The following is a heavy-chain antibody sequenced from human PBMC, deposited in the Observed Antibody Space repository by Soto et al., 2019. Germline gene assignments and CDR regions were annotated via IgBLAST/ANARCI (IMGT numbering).Heavy chain of an antibody. CDR1: GFNFTKFA. Sequence: EVQLLESGGGVVQPGGSLRLSCVASGFNFTKFAMAWVRQAPGEGLEWVSGICWCGGSTSYADSVKGRFSIARDDSKNTLSLKMNSLRDKDTAQYYCAKADGEQWLVPHLDNWGQGTLVTVS. V-gene: IGHV3-23*01. CDR3: AKADGEQWLVPHLDN. CDR2: ICWCGGST. J-gene: IGHJ4*02. D-gene: IGHD6-19*01.